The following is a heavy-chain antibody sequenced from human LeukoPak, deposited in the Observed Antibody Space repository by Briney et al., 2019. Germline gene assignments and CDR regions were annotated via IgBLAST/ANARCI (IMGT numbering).Heavy chain of an antibody. V-gene: IGHV4-61*01. CDR2: IYYSGST. J-gene: IGHJ4*02. Sequence: SETLSLTCTASGGSVSSGSYYWSWIRQPPGKGLEWIGYIYYSGSTNYNPSLKSRVTISVDTSKNQFSLKLSSVTAADTAVYYCARDRGASSGWFFDYWGQGTLVTVSS. CDR3: ARDRGASSGWFFDY. D-gene: IGHD6-19*01. CDR1: GGSVSSGSYY.